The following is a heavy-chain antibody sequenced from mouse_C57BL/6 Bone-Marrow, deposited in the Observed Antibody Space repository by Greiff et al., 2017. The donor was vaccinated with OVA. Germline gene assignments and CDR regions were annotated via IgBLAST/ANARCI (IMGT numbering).Heavy chain of an antibody. V-gene: IGHV1-64*01. CDR2: IHPNSGST. D-gene: IGHD1-1*01. CDR1: GYTFTSYW. J-gene: IGHJ2*01. CDR3: AREGLYYYGSSSFDY. Sequence: QVQLQQPGAELVKPGASVKLSCKASGYTFTSYWMHWVKQRPGQGLEWIGMIHPNSGSTNSNEKFKSQATLPVDKSSSKAYMQLSSLTSEDSAVYYCAREGLYYYGSSSFDYWGQGTTLTVSS.